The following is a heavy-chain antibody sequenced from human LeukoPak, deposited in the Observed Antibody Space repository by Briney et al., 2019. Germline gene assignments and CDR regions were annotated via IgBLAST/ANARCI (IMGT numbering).Heavy chain of an antibody. CDR2: IYSSGST. CDR3: ARDYVYGSGSYYNRGFDY. CDR1: GGSVSSGAYY. D-gene: IGHD3-10*01. J-gene: IGHJ4*02. Sequence: SETLSLTCTVSGGSVSSGAYYWSWIRQPPGKGLEWLGYIYSSGSTNYNPSLKSRVTMSVDTSKNQFSLKLSSVTAADTAVYYCARDYVYGSGSYYNRGFDYWGQGTLVTVS. V-gene: IGHV4-61*08.